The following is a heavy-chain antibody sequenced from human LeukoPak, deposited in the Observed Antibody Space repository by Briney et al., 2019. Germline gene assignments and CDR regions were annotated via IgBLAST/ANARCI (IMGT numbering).Heavy chain of an antibody. CDR3: AKGLLNYYGSGSYYDY. Sequence: GGSLRLSCAASGFTFSSFVMSWVRQAPGKGLEWVSAISGSGGSTFYADSVKGRFTISRDNSKNTLYLQMNILRAEDTAVYYCAKGLLNYYGSGSYYDYWGQGVLVTVSS. J-gene: IGHJ4*02. D-gene: IGHD3-10*01. V-gene: IGHV3-23*01. CDR2: ISGSGGST. CDR1: GFTFSSFV.